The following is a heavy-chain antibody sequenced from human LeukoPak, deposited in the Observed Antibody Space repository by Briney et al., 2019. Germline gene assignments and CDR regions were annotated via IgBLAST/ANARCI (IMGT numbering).Heavy chain of an antibody. CDR3: ARDDYYGSSPFDP. Sequence: ASVKVTCKASGYTFTGYYMHWVRQAPGQGLEWMGWINPNSGGTNYAQKFQGRVTMTRDTSISTAYMELSRLRSDDTAVYYCARDDYYGSSPFDPWGQGTLVTVSS. J-gene: IGHJ5*02. CDR1: GYTFTGYY. D-gene: IGHD3-10*01. V-gene: IGHV1-2*02. CDR2: INPNSGGT.